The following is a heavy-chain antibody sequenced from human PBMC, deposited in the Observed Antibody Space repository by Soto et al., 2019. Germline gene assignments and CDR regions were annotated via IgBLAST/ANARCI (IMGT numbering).Heavy chain of an antibody. CDR3: ARRNNLSSSNDY. V-gene: IGHV4-59*01. J-gene: IGHJ4*02. D-gene: IGHD2-2*01. CDR1: GASITAYY. CDR2: IYHSGST. Sequence: SETLSLTCTVSGASITAYYWSWIRQPPGKGLEWIGYIYHSGSTNYNPSLKSRVTISVDTAKNQFSLKLSSVTAADTAIYYCARRNNLSSSNDYWGQGTLVTVSS.